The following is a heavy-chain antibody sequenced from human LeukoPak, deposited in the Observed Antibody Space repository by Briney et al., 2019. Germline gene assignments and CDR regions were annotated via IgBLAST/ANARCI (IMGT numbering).Heavy chain of an antibody. CDR1: GFTFSNYA. J-gene: IGHJ4*02. Sequence: GGSLRLSCAASGFTFSNYAMNWVRQAPGKGLEWVANIKQDGSQKYYVDSVRGRFTISRDNAKNSLYLQLNSLRAEDTAVYYCARDESGDSYGLYWGQGTLVTVSS. V-gene: IGHV3-7*05. CDR2: IKQDGSQK. D-gene: IGHD5-18*01. CDR3: ARDESGDSYGLY.